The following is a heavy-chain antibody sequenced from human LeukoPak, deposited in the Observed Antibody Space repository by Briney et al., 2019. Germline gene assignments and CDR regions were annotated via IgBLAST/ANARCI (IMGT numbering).Heavy chain of an antibody. D-gene: IGHD2-15*01. CDR3: ARDLGGYPFFMDV. V-gene: IGHV4-39*07. CDR2: LDESGRP. Sequence: PSETLSLTCSVSGGSIRSGRHHWAWVRQPPGKGLEFIGSLDESGRPYYNAPLKSRVTISEDSSGKQFSLNLSSVTAADTAVYFCARDLGGYPFFMDVWGQGTTVAVSS. J-gene: IGHJ6*02. CDR1: GGSIRSGRHH.